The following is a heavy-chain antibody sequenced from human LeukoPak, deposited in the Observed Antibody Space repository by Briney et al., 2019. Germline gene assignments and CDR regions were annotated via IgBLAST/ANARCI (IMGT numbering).Heavy chain of an antibody. CDR1: GFSLATASVA. V-gene: IGHV2-5*01. J-gene: IGHJ4*02. D-gene: IGHD3-10*01. CDR2: IYWNDDK. Sequence: ESGPTLVNPPQTLTLTCSFSGFSLATASVAVGWFRQPPGKALEWLALIYWNDDKRYSPSLEARLTISKDTSKDQVVLTMTNMNPLDAGTYYCAHFTQYYKTDSGFAYWGQGTLVTVSS. CDR3: AHFTQYYKTDSGFAY.